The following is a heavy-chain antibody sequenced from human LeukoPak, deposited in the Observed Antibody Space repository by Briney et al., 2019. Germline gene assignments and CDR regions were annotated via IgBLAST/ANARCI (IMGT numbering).Heavy chain of an antibody. CDR2: IIPIFGTA. D-gene: IGHD3-22*01. Sequence: SSVKVSCKASGGTFSSYAISWVRQAPGQGLEWMGGIIPIFGTANYAQKFQGRVTITTDESTSTAYMGLSSLRSEDTAVYYCARAIYDSSGYYYDVGYYFDYWGQGTLVTVSS. J-gene: IGHJ4*02. CDR1: GGTFSSYA. CDR3: ARAIYDSSGYYYDVGYYFDY. V-gene: IGHV1-69*05.